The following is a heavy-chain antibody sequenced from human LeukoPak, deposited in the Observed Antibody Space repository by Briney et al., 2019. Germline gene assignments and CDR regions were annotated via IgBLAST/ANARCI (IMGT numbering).Heavy chain of an antibody. V-gene: IGHV3-53*01. D-gene: IGHD4-23*01. CDR1: GFTVSNNF. CDR2: IYSGDTT. CDR3: ARDQPVVTPLGY. J-gene: IGHJ4*02. Sequence: GGSLRLSCAASGFTVSNNFMSWVRQAPGKGLELVSLIYSGDTTKYADSVGGRFTISRDNSKNTLYLQMNSLRAEDTAVYYCARDQPVVTPLGYWGQGTLVTVSS.